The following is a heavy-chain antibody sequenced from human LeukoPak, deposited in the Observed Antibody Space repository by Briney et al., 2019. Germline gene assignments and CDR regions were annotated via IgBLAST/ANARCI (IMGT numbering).Heavy chain of an antibody. Sequence: ASVKVSCKASGYTFTGYYMHWVRQAPGQGLAWMGWINPNSGGTNYAQKFQGRVTMTRDTSISTAYMELSRLRSDDTAVYYCARDLLWFGEFPYYYYGMDVWGQGTTVTVSS. CDR3: ARDLLWFGEFPYYYYGMDV. CDR2: INPNSGGT. CDR1: GYTFTGYY. V-gene: IGHV1-2*02. J-gene: IGHJ6*02. D-gene: IGHD3-10*01.